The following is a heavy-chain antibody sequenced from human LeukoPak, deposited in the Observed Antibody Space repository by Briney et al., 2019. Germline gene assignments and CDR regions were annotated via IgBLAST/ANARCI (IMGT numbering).Heavy chain of an antibody. D-gene: IGHD3-3*01. V-gene: IGHV3-48*03. CDR3: ARGGLFGVVANNWFDP. CDR1: GFTFSSYE. J-gene: IGHJ5*02. CDR2: ISSSGSTI. Sequence: GGSLRLSCAASGFTFSSYEMNWVRQAPGKGLEWVSYISSSGSTIYYADSVKGRFTTSRDNAKNSLYLQMNSLRAEDTAVYYCARGGLFGVVANNWFDPWGQGTRVTVSS.